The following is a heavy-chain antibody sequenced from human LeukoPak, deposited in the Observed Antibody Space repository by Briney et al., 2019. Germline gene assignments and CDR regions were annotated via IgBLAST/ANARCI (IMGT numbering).Heavy chain of an antibody. V-gene: IGHV3-74*01. CDR3: VRSDWFDL. J-gene: IGHJ5*02. D-gene: IGHD3-3*01. CDR1: GFAVSGKW. Sequence: GGSLRLSCVASGFAVSGKWRGWVRQVPGKGPVWVARTKYDGTTTYHADSVKGRFTVSRDNAKNTVYLQMDSLRVEDTAVYSCVRSDWFDLWGQGALVIVSP. CDR2: TKYDGTTT.